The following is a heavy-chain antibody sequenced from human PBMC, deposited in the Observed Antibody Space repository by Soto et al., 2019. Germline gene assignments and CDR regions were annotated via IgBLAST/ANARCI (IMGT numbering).Heavy chain of an antibody. CDR2: LSSDGFGA. V-gene: IGHV3-74*03. D-gene: IGHD3-16*01. CDR3: ASDFGGPDY. CDR1: GFSLSPYW. Sequence: DLEESGGGLVQPGGSLRLSCAASGFSLSPYWMHWVRQVPGRGLEWVARLSSDGFGAAYADSVKGRFFISRDIARNTLSLQMNRLRADGPAVYYWASDFGGPDYWGRGTSVTVSS. J-gene: IGHJ4*02.